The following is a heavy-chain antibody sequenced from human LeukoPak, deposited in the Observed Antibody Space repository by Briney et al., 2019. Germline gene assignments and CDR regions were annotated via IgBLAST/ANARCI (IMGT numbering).Heavy chain of an antibody. D-gene: IGHD5-18*01. V-gene: IGHV1-2*02. Sequence: ASVKVSCKASGYTFTGYYMHWVRQAPGQGLEWMGWINPNSGGTNYAQKFQGRVTMTRDTSIGTAYMELSRLRSDDTAVYYCARVRYSYDLRHITYYYYMDVWGKGTTVTISS. J-gene: IGHJ6*03. CDR1: GYTFTGYY. CDR3: ARVRYSYDLRHITYYYYMDV. CDR2: INPNSGGT.